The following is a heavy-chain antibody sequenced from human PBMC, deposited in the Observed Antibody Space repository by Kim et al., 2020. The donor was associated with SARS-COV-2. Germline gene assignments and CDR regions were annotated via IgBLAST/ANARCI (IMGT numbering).Heavy chain of an antibody. CDR2: IYYSGST. V-gene: IGHV4-39*01. J-gene: IGHJ3*02. Sequence: SETLSLTCTVSGGSISSSSYYWGWIRQPPGKGLEWIGSIYYSGSTYYNPSLKSRVTISVDTSKNQFSLKLSSVTAADTAVYYCARAAYCGGDREWCAFDIWGQGTMVTVSS. D-gene: IGHD2-21*02. CDR3: ARAAYCGGDREWCAFDI. CDR1: GGSISSSSYY.